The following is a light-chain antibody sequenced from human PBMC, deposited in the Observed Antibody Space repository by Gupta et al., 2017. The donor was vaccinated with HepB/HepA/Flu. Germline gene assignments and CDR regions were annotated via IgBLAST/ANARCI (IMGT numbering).Light chain of an antibody. J-gene: IGKJ4*01. V-gene: IGKV3-11*01. CDR3: QHRSPLL. Sequence: ETVWTQSPATLSLSAGERATVSCRASQSVGINLAWYQQKPGQAPRLLIYDASNRATGIPARFTGSGSGTALTLTIRRLEPEAFSIYYCQHRSPLLFGGGTKVEIK. CDR1: QSVGIN. CDR2: DAS.